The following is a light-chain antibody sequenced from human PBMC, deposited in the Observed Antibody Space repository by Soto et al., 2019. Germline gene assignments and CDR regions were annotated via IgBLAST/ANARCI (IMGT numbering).Light chain of an antibody. CDR1: HGVLYSSNNENY. CDR3: QQYYTNVA. V-gene: IGKV4-1*01. Sequence: SQSPDSVAMSLDLRGHLNYKPRHGVLYSSNNENYLAWYQQKPGQPPKLLIYRASTRESGVPDRFSGSGSGTDFTLTISSLQAEDVAVYYCQQYYTNVAFGQGTRLEIK. J-gene: IGKJ5*01. CDR2: RAS.